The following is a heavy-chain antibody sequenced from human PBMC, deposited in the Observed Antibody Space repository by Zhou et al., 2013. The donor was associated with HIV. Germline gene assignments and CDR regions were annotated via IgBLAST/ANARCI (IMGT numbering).Heavy chain of an antibody. V-gene: IGHV1-8*03. Sequence: QVQLVQSGAEVKKPGASVKVSCKASGYTFTSYDINWVRQATGQGLEWMGWMNPNSGNTGYAQKFQGRVTITRNTSISTAYMELSSLRSEDTAVYYCARRYCSGGSCYYYFDYWGQGTLVTVSS. D-gene: IGHD2-15*01. CDR2: MNPNSGNT. CDR1: GYTFTSYD. CDR3: ARRYCSGGSCYYYFDY. J-gene: IGHJ4*02.